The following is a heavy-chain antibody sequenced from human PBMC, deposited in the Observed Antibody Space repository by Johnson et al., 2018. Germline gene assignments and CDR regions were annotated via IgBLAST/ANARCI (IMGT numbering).Heavy chain of an antibody. CDR1: GFTFRSYA. J-gene: IGHJ6*03. Sequence: VQLVQSGGGLVQPGGSLRLSCAASGFTFRSYAMSWVRQAPGKGLEWVSAISGSGGSTYYADPVKGRFTISRDNSKNTRYLQRNSRRAEDTVVYYCAKGPNDDFWSGPYCYMDVWGKGTTVTVSS. V-gene: IGHV3-23*04. D-gene: IGHD3-3*01. CDR2: ISGSGGST. CDR3: AKGPNDDFWSGPYCYMDV.